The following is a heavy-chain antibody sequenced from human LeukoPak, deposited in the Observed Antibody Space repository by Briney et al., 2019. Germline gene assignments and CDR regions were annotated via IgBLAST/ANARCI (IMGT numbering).Heavy chain of an antibody. CDR2: INPNSGGT. V-gene: IGHV1-2*02. J-gene: IGHJ4*02. D-gene: IGHD6-19*01. CDR1: GYTFTGYY. CDR3: ARVAQKSSGWEFDY. Sequence: ASVKVSCRASGYTFTGYYMHWVRQAPGQGLEWMGWINPNSGGTNYAQKFQGRVTMTRDTSISTAYMELSRLRSDDTAVYYCARVAQKSSGWEFDYWGQGALVTVSS.